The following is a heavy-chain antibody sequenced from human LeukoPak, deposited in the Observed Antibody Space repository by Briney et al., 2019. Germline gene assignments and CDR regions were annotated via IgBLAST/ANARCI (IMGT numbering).Heavy chain of an antibody. CDR3: AVAPGDY. CDR1: GYTFTGYY. J-gene: IGHJ4*02. Sequence: GASVKVSCKASGYTFTGYYMHWVRQAPGQGLEWMGWINPNSGGTNYAQKFQGRVTMTRDTSISTAYMGLTTLTSDDTALYYCAVAPGDYWGQGTLVTVSA. CDR2: INPNSGGT. V-gene: IGHV1-2*02. D-gene: IGHD2-21*01.